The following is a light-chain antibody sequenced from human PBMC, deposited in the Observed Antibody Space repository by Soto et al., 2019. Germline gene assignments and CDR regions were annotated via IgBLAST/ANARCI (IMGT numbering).Light chain of an antibody. V-gene: IGKV3-11*01. CDR2: DAS. Sequence: EIVLTQSPATLSLSPGERVTLSCRASQSVSSYFAWYQQKPGQAPRLLIYDASNRATGIPARFSGSGSRTDFTLTISSLEPEDFAIYYCQQRSNWPLTFGQGTRLEIK. J-gene: IGKJ5*01. CDR1: QSVSSY. CDR3: QQRSNWPLT.